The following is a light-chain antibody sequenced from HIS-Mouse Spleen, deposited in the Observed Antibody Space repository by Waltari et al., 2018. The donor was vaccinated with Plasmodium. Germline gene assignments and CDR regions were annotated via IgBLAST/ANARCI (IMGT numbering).Light chain of an antibody. CDR2: DAS. V-gene: IGKV3-11*01. Sequence: EIVLTQSPATLSLSPGERATLSCRASQSVSSYLAGYQQKPGQAPRLLIYDASNRATGTPGRFGGSGSGTDFTLTISSLEPDDFVVYHCQQRSNWPSLTFGGGSKVEIK. CDR1: QSVSSY. J-gene: IGKJ4*02. CDR3: QQRSNWPSLT.